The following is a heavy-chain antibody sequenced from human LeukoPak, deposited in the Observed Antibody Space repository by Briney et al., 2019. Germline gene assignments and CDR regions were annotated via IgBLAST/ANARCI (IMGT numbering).Heavy chain of an antibody. CDR3: AMQSSGYYFLYFDY. J-gene: IGHJ4*02. V-gene: IGHV4-34*01. Sequence: SETLSLTCAVYGGSFSGYYWNWIRQPPGKGLEWIGEINHSGSTKYNPSLKSRVTISVDTSKNQFSLKLSSVSAADTAMYYCAMQSSGYYFLYFDYWGQGTLVTVSS. D-gene: IGHD3-22*01. CDR1: GGSFSGYY. CDR2: INHSGST.